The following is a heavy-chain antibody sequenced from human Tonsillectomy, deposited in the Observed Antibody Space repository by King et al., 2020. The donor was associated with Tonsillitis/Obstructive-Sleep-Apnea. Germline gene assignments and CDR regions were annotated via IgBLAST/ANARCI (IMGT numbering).Heavy chain of an antibody. Sequence: VQLVESGGGLIQPGGSVRLSCAASGFTVSSNYMSWVRQAPGKGLEWVSIIYSGGGTYYADSVKGRFTISRDNSKKTLYLHMNSLKAEATAVYYCASDRVVVVPAAIPVYYYYVMDVWGQGTTVTVSS. J-gene: IGHJ6*02. V-gene: IGHV3-53*01. CDR3: ASDRVVVVPAAIPVYYYYVMDV. CDR2: IYSGGGT. CDR1: GFTVSSNY. D-gene: IGHD2-2*02.